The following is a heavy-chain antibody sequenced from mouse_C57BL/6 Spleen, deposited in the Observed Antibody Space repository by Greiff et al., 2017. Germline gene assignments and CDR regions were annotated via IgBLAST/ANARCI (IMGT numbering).Heavy chain of an antibody. CDR1: GYTFTSYW. CDR3: AKGARVVARDYAMDY. V-gene: IGHV1-53*01. D-gene: IGHD1-1*01. Sequence: QVQLQQPGTELVKPGASVKLSCKASGYTFTSYWMHWVKQRPGQGLEWIGNINPSNGGTNYNEKFKSKATLTVDKSSRTAYMQLSSLTSEDSAVYYCAKGARVVARDYAMDYWGQGTTVTVSS. J-gene: IGHJ4*01. CDR2: INPSNGGT.